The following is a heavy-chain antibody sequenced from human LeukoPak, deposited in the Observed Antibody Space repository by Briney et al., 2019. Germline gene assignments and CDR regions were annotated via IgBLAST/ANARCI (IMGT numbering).Heavy chain of an antibody. V-gene: IGHV3-30*18. D-gene: IGHD5-12*01. Sequence: GGSLRLSCAASGFTFSSYGMHWVRQAPGKGLEWVAVISYDGSNKYYADSVKGRFTISRDNSKNTPYLQMNSLRAEDTAVYCCAKAGGNSGYDNYYYMDVWGKGTTVTVSS. J-gene: IGHJ6*03. CDR1: GFTFSSYG. CDR3: AKAGGNSGYDNYYYMDV. CDR2: ISYDGSNK.